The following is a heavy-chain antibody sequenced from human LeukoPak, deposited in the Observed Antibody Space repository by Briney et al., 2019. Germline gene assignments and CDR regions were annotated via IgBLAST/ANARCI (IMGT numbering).Heavy chain of an antibody. V-gene: IGHV4-61*02. Sequence: SQTLSLTCTVSGGSISSGNYYWSWIRQSAGKGLEWIGRIYATGTTNYNPSLKSRVTISIDRSKNQFSLTLRSVTATDTAVYYCASLHPNYYDSSGYSHWGQGTLSPSPQ. D-gene: IGHD3-22*01. J-gene: IGHJ4*02. CDR2: IYATGTT. CDR1: GGSISSGNYY. CDR3: ASLHPNYYDSSGYSH.